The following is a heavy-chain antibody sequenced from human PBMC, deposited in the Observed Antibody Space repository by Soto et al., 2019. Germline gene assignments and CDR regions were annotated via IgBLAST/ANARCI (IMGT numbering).Heavy chain of an antibody. J-gene: IGHJ5*02. V-gene: IGHV4-4*02. Sequence: PSETLSLTCAVSGGSISSSNWWSWVRQPPGKGLEWIGEIYHSGSTNYNPSLKSRVTISVDKSKNQFSLKLSSVTAADTAVYYCAREIARETWIPLYVGFDPWGQGTLVTVSS. CDR3: AREIARETWIPLYVGFDP. D-gene: IGHD5-18*01. CDR1: GGSISSSNW. CDR2: IYHSGST.